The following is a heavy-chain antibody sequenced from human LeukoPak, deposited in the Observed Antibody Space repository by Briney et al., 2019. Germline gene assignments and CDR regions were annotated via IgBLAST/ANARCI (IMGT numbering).Heavy chain of an antibody. V-gene: IGHV3-23*01. Sequence: GGSLRLSCAASVFTFTNYAMSWVRQAPGKGLEWVSPLSASGGSTYYADSVKGRFTISRDNSKTMLYLQMNSLRAEDTAVYYCAKSIVGVSGFGYWGQGALVTVSS. J-gene: IGHJ4*02. CDR1: VFTFTNYA. CDR2: LSASGGST. D-gene: IGHD1-26*01. CDR3: AKSIVGVSGFGY.